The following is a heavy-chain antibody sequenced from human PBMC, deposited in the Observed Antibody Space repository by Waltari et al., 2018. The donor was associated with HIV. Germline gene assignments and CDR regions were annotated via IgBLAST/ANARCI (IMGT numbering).Heavy chain of an antibody. CDR3: ARAREWELLYPIDS. V-gene: IGHV7-4-1*02. Sequence: QVQLVHSGSELKKPGASVKVSCKASGYTFINYAMNWWRQAPGQGLEWMGWINTNTGHPTYAQGFTGRFVFSLDTSVSTAYLQISSLKTEDTAVYYCARAREWELLYPIDSWGQGTLVTVS. D-gene: IGHD1-26*01. J-gene: IGHJ4*02. CDR2: INTNTGHP. CDR1: GYTFINYA.